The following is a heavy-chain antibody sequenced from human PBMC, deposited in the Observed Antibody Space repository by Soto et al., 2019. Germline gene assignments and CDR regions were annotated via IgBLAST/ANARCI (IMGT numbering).Heavy chain of an antibody. V-gene: IGHV3-74*01. J-gene: IGHJ5*02. CDR3: VRSDWFDP. Sequence: GGSLRLSCTASGFAFSHYWMHWVRQAPGKGLMWVSRINGDGSATTYADSVKGRFTISRDNAKNTLYLQMNSLRAEDTAVYYCVRSDWFDPWGQGTMVTVSS. CDR2: INGDGSAT. CDR1: GFAFSHYW.